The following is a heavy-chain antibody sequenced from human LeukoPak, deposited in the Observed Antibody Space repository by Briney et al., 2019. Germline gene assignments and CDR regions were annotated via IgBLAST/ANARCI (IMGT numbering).Heavy chain of an antibody. V-gene: IGHV1-69*06. CDR3: ARAGIPGYCTNVTCSNWLDP. CDR2: IIPMFGTP. Sequence: GSSVKVSCKTSGDTFTTYAIIWVRQAPGQGFEWMGGIIPMFGTPNYAQRLQGRVTITADKSTKTAYTELSSLRSEDPAGYYCARAGIPGYCTNVTCSNWLDPWGQGTLVTVSS. J-gene: IGHJ5*02. CDR1: GDTFTTYA. D-gene: IGHD2-8*01.